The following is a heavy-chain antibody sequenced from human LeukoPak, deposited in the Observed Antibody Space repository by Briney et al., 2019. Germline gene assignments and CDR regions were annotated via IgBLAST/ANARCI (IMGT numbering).Heavy chain of an antibody. D-gene: IGHD4-17*01. CDR1: GFSLSTSGVG. Sequence: NGSGPTLVKPTQTLTLTCTFSGFSLSTSGVGVGWIRQPPGKALEWLALIYWDDDKCYSPSLKRRLTITKDTSKNQVVLTIANMDPVDTATYYCGRRLLGGSGGDYVVWGQGTLVTVSS. J-gene: IGHJ4*02. CDR3: GRRLLGGSGGDYVV. V-gene: IGHV2-5*02. CDR2: IYWDDDK.